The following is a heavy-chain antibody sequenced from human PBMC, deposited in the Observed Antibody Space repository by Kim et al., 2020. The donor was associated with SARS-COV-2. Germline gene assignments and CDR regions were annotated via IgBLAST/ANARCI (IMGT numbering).Heavy chain of an antibody. D-gene: IGHD4-17*01. J-gene: IGHJ4*02. CDR3: ATEQRTNLRCFDY. V-gene: IGHV1-24*01. Sequence: YAQKFQGRVTMTEDTSTDTAYMELSSLRSEDTAVYYCATEQRTNLRCFDYWGQGTLVTVSS.